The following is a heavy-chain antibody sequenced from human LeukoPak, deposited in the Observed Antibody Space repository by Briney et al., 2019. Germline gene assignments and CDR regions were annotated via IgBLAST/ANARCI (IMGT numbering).Heavy chain of an antibody. J-gene: IGHJ4*02. CDR3: AREGTYPDFWSGYFEY. Sequence: GGSLGLSCSASGFTFSIYAMHWVRQTPDRGLEWVGFLSSDGSYDQYRESVRGRFSISRDNSKNTLYLEMNSLTVDDTGVYYCAREGTYPDFWSGYFEYWGQGTLAIVSS. CDR2: LSSDGSYD. D-gene: IGHD3-3*01. V-gene: IGHV3-30*04. CDR1: GFTFSIYA.